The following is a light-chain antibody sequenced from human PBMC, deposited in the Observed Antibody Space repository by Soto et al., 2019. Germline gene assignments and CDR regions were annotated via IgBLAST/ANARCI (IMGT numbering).Light chain of an antibody. V-gene: IGKV1-27*01. CDR1: QGISNY. CDR3: QKYNGAPWT. CDR2: AAS. Sequence: DIQMTQSPSSLSASVGDRVTITCRASQGISNYLAWYQQKPGKVPKLLIYAASTLQSGVPSRFRGSGSGTDFTPTISSLQPEDVATYYCQKYNGAPWTFGQGTKVEIE. J-gene: IGKJ1*01.